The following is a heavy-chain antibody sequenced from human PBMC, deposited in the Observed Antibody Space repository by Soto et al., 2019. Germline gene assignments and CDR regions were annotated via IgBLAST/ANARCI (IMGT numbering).Heavy chain of an antibody. Sequence: GGSLRISCAASGFTFSDAWIKWVRQAPGKGLEWVGRVKTKTDGETTDYAAPAKGGFTISRDDSINTLYLQMNSLEIEDTAVYFCTSRIRTTNDYWGQGTLVTVSS. J-gene: IGHJ4*02. CDR2: VKTKTDGETT. CDR1: GFTFSDAW. D-gene: IGHD1-1*01. V-gene: IGHV3-15*07. CDR3: TSRIRTTNDY.